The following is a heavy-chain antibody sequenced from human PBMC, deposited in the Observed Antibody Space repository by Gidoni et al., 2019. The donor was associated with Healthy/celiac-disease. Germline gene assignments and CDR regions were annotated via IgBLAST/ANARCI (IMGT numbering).Heavy chain of an antibody. D-gene: IGHD3-22*01. J-gene: IGHJ4*02. V-gene: IGHV2-26*01. CDR3: ARIPGGQYYYESSGYSWAGGYYFDY. CDR2: IFSNDEK. CDR1: GFSLSTARMG. Sequence: QVTLKESGPVLVKPTETLTLTCTVSGFSLSTARMGVRWIRQPPGKALEWLAHIFSNDEKSYNTSLKSRLTISKDTSKSQVSLTMTNMDPVETATYYCARIPGGQYYYESSGYSWAGGYYFDYWGQGTLVTVSS.